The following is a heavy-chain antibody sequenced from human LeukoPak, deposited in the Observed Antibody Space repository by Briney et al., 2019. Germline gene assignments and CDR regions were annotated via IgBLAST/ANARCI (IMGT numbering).Heavy chain of an antibody. CDR3: AIVPYYYGSSCYYYYYGMDV. Sequence: SETLSLTCTVSGGSISSYYWSWIRQPPGKGLEWIGYIYYSGSTNYNPSLKSRVTISVDTSKNQFSLKLSSVTAADTAVYYCAIVPYYYGSSCYYYYYGMDVWGQGTTVTVSS. D-gene: IGHD3-22*01. J-gene: IGHJ6*02. CDR2: IYYSGST. V-gene: IGHV4-59*01. CDR1: GGSISSYY.